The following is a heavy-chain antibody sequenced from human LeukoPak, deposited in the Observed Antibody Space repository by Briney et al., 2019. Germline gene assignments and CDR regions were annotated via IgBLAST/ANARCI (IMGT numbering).Heavy chain of an antibody. CDR3: ARDFGSTGWHTLDC. D-gene: IGHD6-19*01. J-gene: IGHJ4*02. CDR1: GDSVSSKNGA. CDR2: TYYRSKWYN. V-gene: IGHV6-1*01. Sequence: SQTLSLTCVVSGDSVSSKNGAWNWIRQSPSRGLEWLGRTYYRSKWYNDYAESMEGRMTISQDTSKNQYSLHLNSVTPDDTAVYYCARDFGSTGWHTLDCWVKGTLDNVSS.